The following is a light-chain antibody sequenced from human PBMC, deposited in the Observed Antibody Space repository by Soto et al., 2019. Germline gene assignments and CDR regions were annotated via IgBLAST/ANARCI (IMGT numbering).Light chain of an antibody. Sequence: EIALTQSPATLSLCPGERATLSCRASQSIDRYSTWHQQKPGQAPRLLIYEASNRATGIPPRFSGSGSGTDFTLTISSLEPEDFAVYYCQQCLNWPAFGGGTRLEIK. CDR2: EAS. J-gene: IGKJ5*01. CDR1: QSIDRY. V-gene: IGKV3-11*01. CDR3: QQCLNWPA.